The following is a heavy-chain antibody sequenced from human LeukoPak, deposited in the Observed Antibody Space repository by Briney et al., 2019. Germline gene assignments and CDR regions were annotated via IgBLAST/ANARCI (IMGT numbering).Heavy chain of an antibody. CDR1: VFTFSSYA. J-gene: IGHJ4*02. Sequence: QTGGSLRLSCAASVFTFSSYAMSSVRQAPGKGLEWVSAISGSGGSTYYADSVKGRFTISRDNSKNTLYLQMNSLRAEDTAVYYCANRKIVVVAAHPMYYFDYWGQGTLVTVSS. V-gene: IGHV3-23*01. CDR2: ISGSGGST. D-gene: IGHD2-15*01. CDR3: ANRKIVVVAAHPMYYFDY.